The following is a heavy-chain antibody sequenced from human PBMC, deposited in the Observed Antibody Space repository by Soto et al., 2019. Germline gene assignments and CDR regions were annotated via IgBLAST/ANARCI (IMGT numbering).Heavy chain of an antibody. D-gene: IGHD6-19*01. J-gene: IGHJ4*02. CDR3: ATSRISTAVAGETEYYFDY. CDR1: GYIFTGYY. CDR2: INPNSGDT. V-gene: IGHV1-2*04. Sequence: GASVKVSCKASGYIFTGYYMHWVRQAPGQGLEWMGWINPNSGDTNYTQKFQGWVTMTRDTSISTAYMELSRLRSDDTAVYYCATSRISTAVAGETEYYFDYWGQGTLVTVSS.